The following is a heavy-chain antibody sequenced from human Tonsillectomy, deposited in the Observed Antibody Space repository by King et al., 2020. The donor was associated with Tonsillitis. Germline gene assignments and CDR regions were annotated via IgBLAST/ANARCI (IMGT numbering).Heavy chain of an antibody. D-gene: IGHD4-17*01. V-gene: IGHV3-74*01. Sequence: VQLVESGGGLVQPGGSLRLSCTASGFTFTSYWMHWVRQAPGKGLMWVSRISTDGSSIRYADSVKGRFTMSRDNAKNTVYLRMNSLRAEDTAVYYCATDPEVYGDPASGSCFDHWGQGTLVTVSS. CDR1: GFTFTSYW. CDR2: ISTDGSSI. CDR3: ATDPEVYGDPASGSCFDH. J-gene: IGHJ5*02.